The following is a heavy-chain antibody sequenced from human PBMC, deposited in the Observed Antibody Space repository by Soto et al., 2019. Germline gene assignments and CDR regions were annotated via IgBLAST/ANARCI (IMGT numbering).Heavy chain of an antibody. CDR3: AKNQGVELVPLDTVDWFNP. V-gene: IGHV3-23*01. Sequence: GGSLRLSCAASGFIFENFGMSWVRQAPGKGLEWISSISGSGCKKYYADSVKGRFTISRDNSKSTVYLELNNLSAEDTAVYHCAKNQGVELVPLDTVDWFNPWGQGSSGTDSS. CDR2: ISGSGCKK. J-gene: IGHJ5*02. CDR1: GFIFENFG. D-gene: IGHD1-26*01.